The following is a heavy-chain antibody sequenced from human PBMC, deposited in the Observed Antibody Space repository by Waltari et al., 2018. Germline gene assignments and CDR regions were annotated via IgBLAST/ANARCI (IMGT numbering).Heavy chain of an antibody. J-gene: IGHJ3*02. D-gene: IGHD3-16*02. CDR3: AKVEGGIVTRYYALDI. Sequence: EVQLLESGGGLVQPGGSLRLSCAASGFTLGNSALSWVRQSPGRFLSWISGISGSSSSTYYADSVKGRFTISRDNSKNTLYLQMNSLRVEDTAVYFCAKVEGGIVTRYYALDIWGQGTMVTVSS. CDR1: GFTLGNSA. V-gene: IGHV3-23*01. CDR2: ISGSSSST.